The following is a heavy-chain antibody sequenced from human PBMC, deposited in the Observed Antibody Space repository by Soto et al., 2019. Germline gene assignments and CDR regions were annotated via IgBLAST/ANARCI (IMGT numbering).Heavy chain of an antibody. D-gene: IGHD5-18*01. CDR1: GGSISSGDYY. CDR2: IYYSGTT. CDR3: ARALIQLWPHYYYGMDV. Sequence: SETLSLTCTVSGGSISSGDYYWSWIRQPPGKGLEWVGYIYYSGTTYYNPSLKSRVTISVDTSKNQFSLKVSSVTAADTAVYYCARALIQLWPHYYYGMDVWGQGTTVTVSS. V-gene: IGHV4-30-4*01. J-gene: IGHJ6*02.